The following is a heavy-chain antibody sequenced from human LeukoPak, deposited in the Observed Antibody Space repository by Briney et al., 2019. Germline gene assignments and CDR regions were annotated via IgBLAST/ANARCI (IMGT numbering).Heavy chain of an antibody. CDR3: ARTGDSSAYYRNAMDF. CDR2: IYHSGST. D-gene: IGHD3-22*01. V-gene: IGHV4-30-2*01. J-gene: IGHJ4*02. CDR1: GGSISSGGYY. Sequence: PSETLSLTCTVSGGSISSGGYYWSWIRQPPGKGLEWIGYIYHSGSTYYNPSLKSRVTISVDTSKSQFSLKLSSVTAADTAVYYCARTGDSSAYYRNAMDFWGQGTLVTVSS.